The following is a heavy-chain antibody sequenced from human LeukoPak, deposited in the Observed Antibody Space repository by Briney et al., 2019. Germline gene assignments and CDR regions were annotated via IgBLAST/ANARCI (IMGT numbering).Heavy chain of an antibody. Sequence: GSPRLSCAASGFTFSSHGMSWVRQTPGKGLEWVSSISTSGDGTVYADSVKGRVTISRDNSKNTLYLQMNSLRAEDTAVYSCAKNLLGSGAYSWYFDLWGRGTLVTVSS. J-gene: IGHJ2*01. D-gene: IGHD1-26*01. V-gene: IGHV3-23*01. CDR2: ISTSGDGT. CDR3: AKNLLGSGAYSWYFDL. CDR1: GFTFSSHG.